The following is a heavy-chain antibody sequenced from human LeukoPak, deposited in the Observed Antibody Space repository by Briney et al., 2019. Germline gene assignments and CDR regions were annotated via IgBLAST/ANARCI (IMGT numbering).Heavy chain of an antibody. CDR3: ARGGAVLRYCSSTSCYGAFDI. CDR1: GYTFTSYG. V-gene: IGHV1-18*01. CDR2: ISAYNGNT. D-gene: IGHD2-2*01. Sequence: ASVKVSCKASGYTFTSYGISWVRQAPGQGLEWMGWISAYNGNTNYTQKLQGRVTMTTDTSTSTAYMELRSLRSDDTAVYYCARGGAVLRYCSSTSCYGAFDIWGQGTMVTVSS. J-gene: IGHJ3*02.